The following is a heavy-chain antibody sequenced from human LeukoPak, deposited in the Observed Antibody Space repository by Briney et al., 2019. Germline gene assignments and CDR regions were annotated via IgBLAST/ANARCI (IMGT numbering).Heavy chain of an antibody. CDR3: ARSVQSTWSSFDF. Sequence: GGSLRLSCSASGFTFRSYPMNWVRQTPGKGLEWVSSISGSSTFMYTADSVKCRFTISRANAKNYLYLQMNSLRAEDTAVYYCARSVQSTWSSFDFWGHGNLVTVSS. CDR1: GFTFRSYP. V-gene: IGHV3-21*01. D-gene: IGHD2-8*02. CDR2: ISGSSTFM. J-gene: IGHJ4*01.